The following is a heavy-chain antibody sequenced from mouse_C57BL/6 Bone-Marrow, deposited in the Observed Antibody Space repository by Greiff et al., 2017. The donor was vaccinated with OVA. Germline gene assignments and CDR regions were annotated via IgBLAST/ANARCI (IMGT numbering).Heavy chain of an antibody. J-gene: IGHJ4*01. CDR2: IYPRSGNT. V-gene: IGHV1-81*01. Sequence: QVQLQQSGAELARPGASVTLSCKASGYTFTSYGISWVKQRTGQGLEWIGEIYPRSGNTYYNEKFKGKATLNADKSSSTAYMELRSLTSEDSAVYFCARGDYGSRSYYYAMDYWGQGTSVTVSS. CDR3: ARGDYGSRSYYYAMDY. D-gene: IGHD1-1*01. CDR1: GYTFTSYG.